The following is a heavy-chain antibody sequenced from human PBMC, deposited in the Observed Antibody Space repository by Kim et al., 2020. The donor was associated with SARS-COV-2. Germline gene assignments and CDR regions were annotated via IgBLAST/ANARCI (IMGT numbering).Heavy chain of an antibody. CDR2: ISGDGGST. V-gene: IGHV3-43*02. D-gene: IGHD5-18*01. Sequence: GGSLRLSCAASGFTFDDYAMHWVRQAPGKGLEWVSLISGDGGSTYYADSVKGRFTISRDNSKNSLYLQMNSLRTEDTALYYCAKEKGGIQLWFRGSYMDVWGKGTTLTVSS. J-gene: IGHJ6*03. CDR3: AKEKGGIQLWFRGSYMDV. CDR1: GFTFDDYA.